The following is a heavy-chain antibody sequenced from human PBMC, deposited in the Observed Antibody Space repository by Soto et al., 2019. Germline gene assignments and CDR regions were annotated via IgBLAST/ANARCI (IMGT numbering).Heavy chain of an antibody. CDR3: ARMATFGSLNWFDP. CDR2: MDPGSGDT. J-gene: IGHJ5*02. Sequence: GASLKVSCKACGYSFTNNDVIWVRQATGQGLEWMGWMDPGSGDTGYAQKFQGRVTMTRDISIATAYMELSSLRSDDTAIYYCARMATFGSLNWFDPWGQGTLVTVSS. CDR1: GYSFTNND. D-gene: IGHD3-16*01. V-gene: IGHV1-8*01.